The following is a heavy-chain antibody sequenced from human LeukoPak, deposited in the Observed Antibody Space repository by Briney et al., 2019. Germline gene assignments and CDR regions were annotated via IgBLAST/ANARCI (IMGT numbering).Heavy chain of an antibody. V-gene: IGHV3-23*01. Sequence: GGSLRLSCAASGFTFSSYGMSWVRQAPGKGLEWVSPISGSGGSTYYADSVKGRFTISRDNSKNTLYLQMNSLRAEDTAIYYCAKGGYGSGSYSGFDIWGQGTMVTVSS. J-gene: IGHJ3*02. D-gene: IGHD3-10*01. CDR1: GFTFSSYG. CDR3: AKGGYGSGSYSGFDI. CDR2: ISGSGGST.